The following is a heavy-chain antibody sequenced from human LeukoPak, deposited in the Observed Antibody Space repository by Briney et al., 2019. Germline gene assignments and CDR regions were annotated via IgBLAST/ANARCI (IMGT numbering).Heavy chain of an antibody. CDR1: GGSVNVNNYY. CDR3: ARGGGVAGTPYNPYDY. V-gene: IGHV4-61*01. J-gene: IGHJ4*02. D-gene: IGHD6-19*01. CDR2: IYYSGST. Sequence: SETLSLTCIVSGGSVNVNNYYWSWIRKPPGKGLEWIANIYYSGSTNYNPSLKSRVTISVDTSKNQFSLKLSSVTAADTAVYYCARGGGVAGTPYNPYDYWGQGTLVTVSS.